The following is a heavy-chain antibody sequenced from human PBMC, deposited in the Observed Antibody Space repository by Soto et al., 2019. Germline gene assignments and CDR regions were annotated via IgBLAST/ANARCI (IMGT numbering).Heavy chain of an antibody. V-gene: IGHV4-4*07. CDR3: ARDGMTTGDT. J-gene: IGHJ4*02. CDR2: VFSSVSA. CDR1: GVSVRSYT. D-gene: IGHD2-21*02. Sequence: QVQLQESGPGQVRPSETLSLTCIVSGVSVRSYTWSWVRQPANKGLAWIGRVFSSVSATYNPSLRSRVSISKDTPENRISLKLDSVTAADAGVYFCARDGMTTGDTWGPGTLVTVSS.